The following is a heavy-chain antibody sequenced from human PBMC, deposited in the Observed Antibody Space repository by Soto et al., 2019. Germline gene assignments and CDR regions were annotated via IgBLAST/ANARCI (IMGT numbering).Heavy chain of an antibody. Sequence: QVQLHESGPGLVKPSQTLSLTCTVSGGSISSGGYYWNWIRQHPGKGLEWIGYIYCSGNTYYNPSLKSRVTMSLDTSKNHFSLKLSSVTAADTAMYYCASANWNYGLDPWGQGTLVTVSS. CDR1: GGSISSGGYY. D-gene: IGHD1-7*01. V-gene: IGHV4-31*03. J-gene: IGHJ5*02. CDR3: ASANWNYGLDP. CDR2: IYCSGNT.